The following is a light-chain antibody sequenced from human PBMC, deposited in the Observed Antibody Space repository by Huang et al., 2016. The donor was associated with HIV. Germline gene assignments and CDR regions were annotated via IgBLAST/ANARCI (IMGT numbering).Light chain of an antibody. CDR1: QDIGNY. CDR3: QKYNSAPYT. CDR2: AAS. V-gene: IGKV1-27*01. J-gene: IGKJ2*01. Sequence: DIQMTQSPSSLPTSVGDRVTITCRASQDIGNYLAWYQQIPGKVPKLLIYAASTLQSGVPSRFRGSGSGTDFTLTISSLQPEDVATYYCQKYNSAPYTFGQGTKLDI.